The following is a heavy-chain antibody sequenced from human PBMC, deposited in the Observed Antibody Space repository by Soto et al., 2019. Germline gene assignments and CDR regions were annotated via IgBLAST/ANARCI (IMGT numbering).Heavy chain of an antibody. D-gene: IGHD3-9*01. CDR2: IYASGRT. V-gene: IGHV4-4*07. J-gene: IGHJ2*01. Sequence: QVQLQESGPGLVKPSETLSLTCTVSGVSITPHFWSWIRQPAGEAPEWLGHIYASGRTTYNPSLKSRVTMVVSQTEVSLMLTSVTAADTAVYYCARHFDVDPSLDHYYFDLWGRGALVTVSS. CDR3: ARHFDVDPSLDHYYFDL. CDR1: GVSITPHF.